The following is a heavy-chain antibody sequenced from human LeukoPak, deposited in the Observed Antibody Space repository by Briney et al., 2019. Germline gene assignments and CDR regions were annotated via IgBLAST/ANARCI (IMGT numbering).Heavy chain of an antibody. CDR3: ARRYYYDSSGYYHYFDY. V-gene: IGHV4-39*01. CDR1: GGSISSSNCY. CDR2: IYYSGST. Sequence: PSEALSLTCNVSGGSISSSNCYWGWIRQPPGKGLEWIGSIYYSGSTYYSPSLKSRVTISVDTSKNQFSLKLSSVTAADTAVYYCARRYYYDSSGYYHYFDYWGQGTLVTVSS. D-gene: IGHD3-22*01. J-gene: IGHJ4*02.